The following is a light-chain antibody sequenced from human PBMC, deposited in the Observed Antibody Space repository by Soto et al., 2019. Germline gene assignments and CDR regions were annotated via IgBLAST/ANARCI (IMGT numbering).Light chain of an antibody. CDR3: QQGYSTPYT. CDR2: AAD. V-gene: IGKV1-39*01. J-gene: IGKJ2*01. Sequence: IQMTQAPSSLYASGGDSVTITCRARQSIDAYLNWYQQRPGKAPKVLMYAADTLQSGVPSRFSGSGSGTDFTLTIRILQPDDLETYYCQQGYSTPYTFGQGNKLEIK. CDR1: QSIDAY.